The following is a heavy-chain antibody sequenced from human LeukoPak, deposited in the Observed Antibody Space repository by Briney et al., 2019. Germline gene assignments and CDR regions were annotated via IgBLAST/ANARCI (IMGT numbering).Heavy chain of an antibody. CDR3: AGSVMTVGAAY. J-gene: IGHJ4*02. CDR2: ISGSGGST. V-gene: IGHV3-23*01. CDR1: GFIFNSFA. D-gene: IGHD2-15*01. Sequence: GGSLRLSCAASGFIFNSFAMSWVRQAPGKGLEWVSAISGSGGSTYYADSVKGRFTISRDNSKNTLYLQMNSLRAEDTAVYYCAGSVMTVGAAYWGQGTLVTVSS.